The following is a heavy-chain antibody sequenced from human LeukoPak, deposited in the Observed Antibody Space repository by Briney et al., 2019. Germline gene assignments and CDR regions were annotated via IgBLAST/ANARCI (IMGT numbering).Heavy chain of an antibody. CDR3: ARRVLGSSSGNWXXX. J-gene: IGHJ5*02. CDR1: GGSISSSSYY. Sequence: SETLSLTCTVSGGSISSSSYYWGWIRQPPGKGLEWIGSINYSGSTYYNPSLKSRVTISVDTSKNQFSLKLSSVTAADTAVYYCARRVLGSSSGNWXXXXXXXTLVTVSS. CDR2: INYSGST. V-gene: IGHV4-39*01. D-gene: IGHD6-13*01.